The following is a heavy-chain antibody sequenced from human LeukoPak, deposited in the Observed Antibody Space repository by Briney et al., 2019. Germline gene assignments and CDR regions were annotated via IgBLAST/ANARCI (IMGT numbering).Heavy chain of an antibody. Sequence: SVKVSCKASGGTFSSYAISWVRQTPGQGLEWMGGIIPIFGTANYAQKFQGRVTITADESTSTAYMELSSLRSEDTAVYYCARLPDYGDYGDDYWGQGTLVTVSS. V-gene: IGHV1-69*01. J-gene: IGHJ4*02. CDR1: GGTFSSYA. D-gene: IGHD4-17*01. CDR2: IIPIFGTA. CDR3: ARLPDYGDYGDDY.